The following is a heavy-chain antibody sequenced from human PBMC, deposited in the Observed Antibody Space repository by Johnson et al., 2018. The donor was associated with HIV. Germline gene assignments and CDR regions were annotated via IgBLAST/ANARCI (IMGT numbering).Heavy chain of an antibody. CDR1: GFTFSSYG. V-gene: IGHV3-30*02. J-gene: IGHJ3*02. CDR3: ARDGGYCSSTSCFRHWASAFDI. Sequence: QVQLVESGGGVVQPGGSLRLSCAASGFTFSSYGMHWVRQAPGKGLEWVAFIRYDGSNKYYADSVKGRIIISRDNSKNTLYVQMNSLRAEDTAVYYCARDGGYCSSTSCFRHWASAFDIWGQGTMVTVSS. CDR2: IRYDGSNK. D-gene: IGHD2-2*01.